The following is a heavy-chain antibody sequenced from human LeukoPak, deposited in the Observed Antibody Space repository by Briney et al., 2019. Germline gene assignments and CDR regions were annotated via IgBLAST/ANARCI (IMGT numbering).Heavy chain of an antibody. CDR2: ISGSGGST. CDR1: GFTFSSYA. J-gene: IGHJ4*02. V-gene: IGHV3-23*01. D-gene: IGHD4-17*01. CDR3: AKGSISAVTTSTRAAFFDY. Sequence: GGSLRLSCAASGFTFSSYAMSWVRQAPGKGLEWVSAISGSGGSTYYADSVKGRFTISRDNSEKTPYLQMDSLRAEDTAVYYCAKGSISAVTTSTRAAFFDYWGQGTLVTVSS.